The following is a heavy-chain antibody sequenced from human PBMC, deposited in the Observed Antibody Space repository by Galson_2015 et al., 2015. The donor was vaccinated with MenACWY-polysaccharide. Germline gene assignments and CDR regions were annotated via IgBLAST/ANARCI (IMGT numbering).Heavy chain of an antibody. Sequence: SLRLSCAASGFTLSRYWMHWVRQAPGKGLVWVSVINSDGSRTTDADSVKGRFTTSRDNAKNTLYLQMNSLRAEDTAVYYCWVYCSSTSCYTGIPSGGQGTLVTVSS. CDR3: WVYCSSTSCYTGIPS. CDR1: GFTLSRYW. J-gene: IGHJ4*02. D-gene: IGHD2-2*02. CDR2: INSDGSRT. V-gene: IGHV3-74*01.